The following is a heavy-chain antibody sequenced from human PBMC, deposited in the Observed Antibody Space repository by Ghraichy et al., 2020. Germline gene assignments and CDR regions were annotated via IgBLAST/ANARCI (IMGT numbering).Heavy chain of an antibody. CDR1: GGSISSSSYY. CDR2: IYYSGST. D-gene: IGHD3-9*01. J-gene: IGHJ4*02. CDR3: ARVPVLRYFDWLLSADFDY. Sequence: SETLSLTCTVSGGSISSSSYYWGWIRQPPGKGLEWIGSIYYSGSTYYNPSLKSRVTISVDTSKNQFSLKLSSVTAADTAVYYCARVPVLRYFDWLLSADFDYWGQGTLVTVSS. V-gene: IGHV4-39*07.